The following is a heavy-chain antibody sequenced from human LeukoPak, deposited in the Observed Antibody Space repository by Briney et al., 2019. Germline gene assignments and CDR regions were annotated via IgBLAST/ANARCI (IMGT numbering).Heavy chain of an antibody. CDR1: GYTFTSYD. Sequence: ASVKVSCKASGYTFTSYDINWVRQATGQGLEWMGWMNPNSGNTGYAQKFQGRVTMTEDTSTDTAYMELSSLRSEDTAVYYCATASPVVVITTGVAFDIWGQGTMVTVSS. J-gene: IGHJ3*02. CDR2: MNPNSGNT. D-gene: IGHD3-22*01. CDR3: ATASPVVVITTGVAFDI. V-gene: IGHV1-8*02.